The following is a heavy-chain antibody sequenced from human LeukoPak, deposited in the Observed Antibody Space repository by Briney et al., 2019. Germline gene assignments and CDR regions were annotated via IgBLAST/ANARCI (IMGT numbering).Heavy chain of an antibody. Sequence: ASVKVSCKASGYTFTSYYMHWVRQAPGQGLEWMGIINPSGGSTSYAQKFQGRVTMTEDTSTDTAYMELSSLRSEDTAVYYCATRAMDDILTGYYSYFDYWGQGTLVTVSS. J-gene: IGHJ4*02. V-gene: IGHV1-46*01. CDR2: INPSGGST. CDR1: GYTFTSYY. D-gene: IGHD3-9*01. CDR3: ATRAMDDILTGYYSYFDY.